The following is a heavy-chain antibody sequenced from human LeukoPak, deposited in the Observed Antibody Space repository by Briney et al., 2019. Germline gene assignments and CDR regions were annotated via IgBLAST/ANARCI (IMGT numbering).Heavy chain of an antibody. J-gene: IGHJ4*02. V-gene: IGHV4-59*01. CDR3: ARDIGGSYPTLRYFDY. Sequence: SETLSLTCTVSGGSISSYYWSWIRQPPGKGLEWIGYIYYSGSTNYNPSLKSRDTISVDTSKNQFSLKLSSVTAADTAVYYCARDIGGSYPTLRYFDYWGQGTLVTVSS. CDR1: GGSISSYY. CDR2: IYYSGST. D-gene: IGHD1-26*01.